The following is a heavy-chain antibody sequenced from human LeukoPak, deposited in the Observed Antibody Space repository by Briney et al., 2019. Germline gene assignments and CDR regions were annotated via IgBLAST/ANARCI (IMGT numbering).Heavy chain of an antibody. J-gene: IGHJ1*01. CDR1: GYTFTSYG. Sequence: ASVKVSCKASGYTFTSYGISWVRQAPGQGLEWMGWISAYNGNTNYAQKLQGRVTMTTDTSTSTAYMELRSLRSDDTAVYYCARGRITIFGVVTEYFQHWGQGTLVTVSS. CDR2: ISAYNGNT. D-gene: IGHD3-3*01. V-gene: IGHV1-18*01. CDR3: ARGRITIFGVVTEYFQH.